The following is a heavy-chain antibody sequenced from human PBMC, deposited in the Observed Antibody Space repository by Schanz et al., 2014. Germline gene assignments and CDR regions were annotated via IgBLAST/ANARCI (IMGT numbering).Heavy chain of an antibody. D-gene: IGHD3-10*01. CDR3: ARGRGFYDY. J-gene: IGHJ4*02. V-gene: IGHV1-46*01. Sequence: QVQLVQSGAEVKKPGASVKVSCQTSGYTFTAYGINWVRQAPGQGLEWMGIINPSGGGTSYALRFQGRVSITADTSTNTAYMELSSLTSEDTAVHYCARGRGFYDYWGQGTLVTVSS. CDR2: INPSGGGT. CDR1: GYTFTAYG.